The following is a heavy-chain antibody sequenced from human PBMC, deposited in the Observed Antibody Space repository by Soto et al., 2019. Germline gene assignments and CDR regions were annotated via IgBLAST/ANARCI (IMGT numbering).Heavy chain of an antibody. CDR1: GGSFSGDY. Sequence: SETLSRTGAGYGGSFSGDYWSWIRQPPGKGLEWIGEINHSGSTNYDPSLKSRVTISVDTSKNQFSLKLSSVTAADTAVYYCARDRGIASRMTLAYYYGMDVWGQAPTVT. J-gene: IGHJ6*02. V-gene: IGHV4-34*01. D-gene: IGHD6-6*01. CDR2: INHSGST. CDR3: ARDRGIASRMTLAYYYGMDV.